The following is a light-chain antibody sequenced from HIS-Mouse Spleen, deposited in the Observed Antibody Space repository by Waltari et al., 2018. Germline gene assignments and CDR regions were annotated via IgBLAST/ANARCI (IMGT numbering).Light chain of an antibody. CDR1: QGISSY. CDR2: AAS. J-gene: IGKJ4*01. CDR3: QQLNSYPQET. Sequence: DIQLTQSPSFLSASVGGRVTINCRASQGISSYLAWYQQKPGKAPKLLIYAASTLQSGVPSRFSGSGSGTEFTLTISSLQPEDFATYYCQQLNSYPQETFGGGTKVEIK. V-gene: IGKV1-9*01.